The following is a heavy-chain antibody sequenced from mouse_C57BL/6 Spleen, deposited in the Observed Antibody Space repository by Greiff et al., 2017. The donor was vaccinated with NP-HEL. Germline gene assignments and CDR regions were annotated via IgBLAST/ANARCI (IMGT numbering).Heavy chain of an antibody. CDR2: INPYNGGT. Sequence: VQLQQSGPVLVKPGASVKMSCKASGYTFTDYYMNWVKQSHGKSLEWIGVINPYNGGTSYNQKFKGKATLTVDKSSSTAYMELNSLTSEDSAVYYCAIYGSSSPWFAYWGQGTLVTVSA. D-gene: IGHD1-1*01. CDR3: AIYGSSSPWFAY. J-gene: IGHJ3*01. V-gene: IGHV1-19*01. CDR1: GYTFTDYY.